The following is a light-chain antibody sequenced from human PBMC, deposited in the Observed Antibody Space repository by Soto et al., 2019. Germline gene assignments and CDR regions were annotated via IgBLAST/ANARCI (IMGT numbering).Light chain of an antibody. Sequence: EIVLPQSPGTLSLSPGERATLACRASQSVSSSSLAWYQHKRGQAPRLLIYAASSRASGIPDRFSGSGSGTDFTLPTSRLEPEDFVVYYCQQYASSPATFGPGTKVEIK. V-gene: IGKV3-20*01. CDR3: QQYASSPAT. CDR2: AAS. CDR1: QSVSSSS. J-gene: IGKJ1*01.